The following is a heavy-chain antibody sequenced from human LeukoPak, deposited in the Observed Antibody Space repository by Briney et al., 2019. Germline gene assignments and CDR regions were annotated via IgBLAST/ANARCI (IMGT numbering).Heavy chain of an antibody. Sequence: ASVKVSCKASGYTFTGYYMHWVRQAPGQGLEWMGWINPNSGGTNYAQKFQGRVTITADESTSTAYMELSSLRSEDTAVYYCALTQDIVVVPAAADYWGQGTLVTVSS. CDR1: GYTFTGYY. J-gene: IGHJ4*02. D-gene: IGHD2-2*01. CDR3: ALTQDIVVVPAAADY. CDR2: INPNSGGT. V-gene: IGHV1-2*02.